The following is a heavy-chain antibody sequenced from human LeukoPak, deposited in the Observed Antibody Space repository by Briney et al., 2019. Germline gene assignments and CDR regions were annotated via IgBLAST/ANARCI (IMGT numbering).Heavy chain of an antibody. CDR2: INHSGST. D-gene: IGHD3-22*01. CDR3: ARAMNRGTYYYYGMDV. J-gene: IGHJ6*02. CDR1: GGSFSGYY. Sequence: PSETLSLTCAVYGGSFSGYYWSWIRQPPGKGLEWIGEINHSGSTNCNPSLKSRVTISVDTSKNQFSLKLSSVTAADTAVYYCARAMNRGTYYYYGMDVWGQGTTVTVSS. V-gene: IGHV4-34*01.